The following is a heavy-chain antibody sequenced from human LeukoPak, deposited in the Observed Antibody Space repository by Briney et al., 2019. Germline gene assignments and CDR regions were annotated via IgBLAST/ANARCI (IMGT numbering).Heavy chain of an antibody. Sequence: GASVKVSCKASGFTFNAYNIHWVRQAPGQGLEWMGWISAYNGNTNYAQKLQGRVTMTTDTSTSTAYMELRSLRSDDTAVYYCARVDFWSGYYSSNWFDPWGQGTLVTVSS. CDR3: ARVDFWSGYYSSNWFDP. V-gene: IGHV1-18*04. J-gene: IGHJ5*02. CDR1: GFTFNAYN. CDR2: ISAYNGNT. D-gene: IGHD3-3*01.